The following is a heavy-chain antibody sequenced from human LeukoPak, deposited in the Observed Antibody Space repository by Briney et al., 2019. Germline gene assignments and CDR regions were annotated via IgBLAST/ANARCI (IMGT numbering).Heavy chain of an antibody. Sequence: SETLSLTCTVSGGSISSYYWGWIRRPPGKGLEWIGSIYYSGSTYYNPSLKSRVTISVDTSKNQFSLKLSSVTAADTAVYFCAREAMGIFGGDDYFDSWGQGTLVTVSS. V-gene: IGHV4-39*02. CDR3: AREAMGIFGGDDYFDS. D-gene: IGHD3-16*01. J-gene: IGHJ4*02. CDR1: GGSISSYY. CDR2: IYYSGST.